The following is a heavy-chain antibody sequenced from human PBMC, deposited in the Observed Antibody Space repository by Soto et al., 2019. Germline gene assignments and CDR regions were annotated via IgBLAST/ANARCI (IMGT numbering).Heavy chain of an antibody. D-gene: IGHD2-21*01. CDR1: GFTFSSYG. Sequence: QVQLVESGGGVVQPGRSLRLSCAASGFTFSSYGMHWVRQAPGKGLGWVAVISYDGSNKYYADSVKGRFTISRDNSKNTLYLQMNSLRAEDTAVYYCAKDVVASGYYYYGMDVWGQGTTVTVSS. CDR3: AKDVVASGYYYYGMDV. V-gene: IGHV3-30*18. J-gene: IGHJ6*02. CDR2: ISYDGSNK.